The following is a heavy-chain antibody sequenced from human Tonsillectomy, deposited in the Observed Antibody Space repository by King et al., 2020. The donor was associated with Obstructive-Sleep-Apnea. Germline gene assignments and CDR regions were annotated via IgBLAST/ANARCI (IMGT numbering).Heavy chain of an antibody. CDR2: VYDNGNT. Sequence: QLQESGPGLVKPSETLSLTCTVSGGSISGSGHYWDWIRQPPGKGLEWIGSVYDNGNTYHNPSLKSRVTISVDTSENQFSLAVKSVIAADTAVYFCARGALPLYYYDSSCYHDYFDFWGRGTLVTVSS. CDR3: ARGALPLYYYDSSCYHDYFDF. V-gene: IGHV4-39*07. CDR1: GGSISGSGHY. D-gene: IGHD3-22*01. J-gene: IGHJ4*02.